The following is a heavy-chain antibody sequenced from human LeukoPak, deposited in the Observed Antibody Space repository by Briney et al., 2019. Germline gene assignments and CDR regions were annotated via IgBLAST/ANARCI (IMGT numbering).Heavy chain of an antibody. D-gene: IGHD6-19*01. CDR1: GYTFTNYY. J-gene: IGHJ4*02. V-gene: IGHV1-46*01. CDR2: INPSGGST. Sequence: GASVKVSCEASGYTFTNYYMHWVRQAPGQGLEWMGIINPSGGSTSYAQKFQGRVSRVTMTRDTSTSTVYMELSSLKSEDTAVYYCARGVSSGPLGYWGQGTLVTVSS. CDR3: ARGVSSGPLGY.